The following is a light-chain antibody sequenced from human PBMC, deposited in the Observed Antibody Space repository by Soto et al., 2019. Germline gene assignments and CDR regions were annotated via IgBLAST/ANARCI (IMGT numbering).Light chain of an antibody. Sequence: QSALTQPASVSGSPGQSITISCTGTSSDVGGYNYVSWYQQHPGKAPKLMIYDVSNRPSGVSNRFSDSKSGNTASLTISGLQAEDEADYHCSSYTSSSGYVFGTGTKLTVL. CDR2: DVS. J-gene: IGLJ1*01. CDR3: SSYTSSSGYV. CDR1: SSDVGGYNY. V-gene: IGLV2-14*01.